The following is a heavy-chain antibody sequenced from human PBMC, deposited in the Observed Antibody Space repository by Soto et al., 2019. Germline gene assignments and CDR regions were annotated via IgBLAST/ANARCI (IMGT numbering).Heavy chain of an antibody. CDR1: GGSFSGFY. Sequence: SETLSLTCAVHGGSFSGFYWTWIRQPPGKGLEWIGEINHSGSSNYNPPLKSRVTMSLDTSRNQFSLSLNSVTAADTAVYYCERMAGPWYFELWGRGTLVTVSS. CDR3: ERMAGPWYFEL. CDR2: INHSGSS. J-gene: IGHJ2*01. V-gene: IGHV4-34*01.